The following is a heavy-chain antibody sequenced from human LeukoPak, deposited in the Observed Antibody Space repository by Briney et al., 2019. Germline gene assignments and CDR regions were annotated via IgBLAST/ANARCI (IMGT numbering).Heavy chain of an antibody. J-gene: IGHJ5*02. V-gene: IGHV3-30-3*01. CDR1: GFTSSSHA. D-gene: IGHD1-26*01. Sequence: GWPLRLPCSVSGFTSSSHAMHWVRQAPGKGLECVAYISYDGSFQYHADSVKGRFTISRDNSKDILYLQMNSLRVDDSATYYCVGEVGSRQMNSWGQGTLVTVSS. CDR3: VGEVGSRQMNS. CDR2: ISYDGSFQ.